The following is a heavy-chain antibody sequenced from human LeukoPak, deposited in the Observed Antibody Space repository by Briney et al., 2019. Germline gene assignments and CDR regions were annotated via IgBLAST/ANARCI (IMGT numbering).Heavy chain of an antibody. V-gene: IGHV4-59*08. CDR3: AISRYDYVWGYYYGMDV. CDR2: IYYSGST. J-gene: IGHJ6*02. Sequence: SETLSLTCTVSGGSISSYYWSWIRQPPGKGLEWIGYIYYSGSTNYNASLKSRVTISVDTSKNQFSLKLSSVTAADTAVYYCAISRYDYVWGYYYGMDVWGQGTTVTVSS. D-gene: IGHD3-16*01. CDR1: GGSISSYY.